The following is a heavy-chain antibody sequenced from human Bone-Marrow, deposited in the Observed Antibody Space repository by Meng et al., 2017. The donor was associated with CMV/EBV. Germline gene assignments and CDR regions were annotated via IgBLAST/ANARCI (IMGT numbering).Heavy chain of an antibody. CDR2: ISSSSSYI. D-gene: IGHD2-2*01. V-gene: IGHV3-21*01. J-gene: IGHJ6*02. CDR1: GFTFSSYS. CDR3: ARGTEADIVVVPAANWVYYYYYGMYV. Sequence: GGSLRLSCAASGFTFSSYSMNWVRQAPGKGLEWVSSISSSSSYIYYADSVKGRFTISRDNAKNSLYLQMNSLRAEDTAVYYCARGTEADIVVVPAANWVYYYYYGMYVWGQGTTVAVSS.